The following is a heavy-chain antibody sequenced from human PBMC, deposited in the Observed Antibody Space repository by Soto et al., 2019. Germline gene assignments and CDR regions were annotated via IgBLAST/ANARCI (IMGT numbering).Heavy chain of an antibody. J-gene: IGHJ3*01. Sequence: ASVQVSCKASGYTFTSYYMHWVRPAPGQGLEWMGIINPSGGSTSYAQKFQGRVTMTRDTSTSTVYMELSSLRSEDTAVYYCARETIGYLSGCSYKSDPFAFRGQGTMVT. CDR1: GYTFTSYY. V-gene: IGHV1-46*01. CDR3: ARETIGYLSGCSYKSDPFAF. CDR2: INPSGGST. D-gene: IGHD5-18*01.